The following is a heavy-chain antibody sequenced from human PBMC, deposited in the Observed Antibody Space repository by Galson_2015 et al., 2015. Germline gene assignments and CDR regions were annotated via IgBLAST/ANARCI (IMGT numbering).Heavy chain of an antibody. CDR3: ARIAPDYGDYETDAFDI. CDR2: LDWDDDK. Sequence: PPWKALEWLALLDWDDDKYYSTSLKTRLTISKDTSKNQVVLTMTNMDPVDTATYYCARIAPDYGDYETDAFDIWGQGTMVTVSS. D-gene: IGHD4-17*01. J-gene: IGHJ3*02. V-gene: IGHV2-70*01.